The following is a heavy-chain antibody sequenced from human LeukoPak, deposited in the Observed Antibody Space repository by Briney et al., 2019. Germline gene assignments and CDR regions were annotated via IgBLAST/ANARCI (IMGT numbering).Heavy chain of an antibody. J-gene: IGHJ4*02. CDR2: INHSGRT. CDR3: SRYYCDSSGYCHFDY. CDR1: GGSLSGYC. Sequence: SETLSLTCAVNGGSLSGYCWGWIRQPPGNWLEWIGEINHSGRTNYNPSLKSRVTISVDKSKNQFSLKLCSVTAADSAVYYCSRYYCDSSGYCHFDYWGQGTLVTVSS. D-gene: IGHD3-22*01. V-gene: IGHV4-34*01.